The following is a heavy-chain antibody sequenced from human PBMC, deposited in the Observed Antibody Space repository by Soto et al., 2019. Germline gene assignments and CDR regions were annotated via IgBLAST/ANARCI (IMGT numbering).Heavy chain of an antibody. CDR3: ARRYGSVSYSLGYFDY. V-gene: IGHV5-51*01. CDR2: IYPGDSDT. D-gene: IGHD3-10*01. J-gene: IGHJ4*02. Sequence: GVLKPISSKVSGCKCTDYGGGWVSQMTGKGLEWMGIIYPGDSDTRYSPSFQGQVTISADKSISTAYLQWSSLKASDTAMYYCARRYGSVSYSLGYFDYLGQGTLVTVSS. CDR1: GCKCTDYG.